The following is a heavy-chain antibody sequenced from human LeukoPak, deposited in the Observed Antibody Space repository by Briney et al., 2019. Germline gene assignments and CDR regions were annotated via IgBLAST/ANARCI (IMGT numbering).Heavy chain of an antibody. CDR2: IYYSGST. Sequence: PSETLSLTWTVSGGSISSYYWSWIRQPPGKGPEWIGYIYYSGSTNYNPSLKSRVTISVDTSKNQFSLKLSSVTAADTAVYYCASYELGCYLSDYWGQGTLVTVSS. D-gene: IGHD4/OR15-4a*01. CDR1: GGSISSYY. J-gene: IGHJ4*02. CDR3: ASYELGCYLSDY. V-gene: IGHV4-59*01.